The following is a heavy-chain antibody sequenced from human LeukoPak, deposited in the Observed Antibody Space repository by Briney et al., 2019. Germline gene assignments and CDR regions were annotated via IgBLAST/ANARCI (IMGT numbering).Heavy chain of an antibody. Sequence: SETLSLTCTVSGGSISNYYWSWLRQPAGMGLEWIGRIYASGSTNYNPSLKSRVTISVDTSNNQFSLNLSSVTAADTAVYYCARTSARGAQFDYWGQGTLVTVSS. CDR1: GGSISNYY. J-gene: IGHJ4*02. CDR2: IYASGST. CDR3: ARTSARGAQFDY. D-gene: IGHD3-10*01. V-gene: IGHV4-4*07.